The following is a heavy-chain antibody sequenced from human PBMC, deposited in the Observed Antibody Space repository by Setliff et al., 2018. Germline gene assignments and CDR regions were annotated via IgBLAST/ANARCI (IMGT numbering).Heavy chain of an antibody. CDR1: GFSFSSYW. J-gene: IGHJ4*01. D-gene: IGHD4-4*01. CDR2: TNSDESRT. V-gene: IGHV3-74*01. Sequence: GGSLRLSCAASGFSFSSYWMHWVRQGPGKGLEWVARTNSDESRTNYADSVKGRFTISRDNSRNTLYLQMKSLRAEDTAIYYCATSTITTYYFDYWGHGTLVTVSS. CDR3: ATSTITTYYFDY.